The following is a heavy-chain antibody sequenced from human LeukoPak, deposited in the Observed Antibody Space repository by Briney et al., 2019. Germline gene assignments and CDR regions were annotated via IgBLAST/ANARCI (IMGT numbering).Heavy chain of an antibody. V-gene: IGHV1-18*04. J-gene: IGHJ1*01. CDR2: ISTYNGNT. D-gene: IGHD3-22*01. Sequence: GASVKVSCTASGYTFTNFGISWVRQAPGQRPEWMGWISTYNGNTNYAQSLQDRVTLTTDTSTTTAYMELRSLRSDDTAVYYCARDKDEDYDTSGMFQHWGQGTLVTVSS. CDR3: ARDKDEDYDTSGMFQH. CDR1: GYTFTNFG.